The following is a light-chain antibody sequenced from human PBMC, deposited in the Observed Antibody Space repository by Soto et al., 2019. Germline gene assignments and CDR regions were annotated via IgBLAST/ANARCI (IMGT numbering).Light chain of an antibody. CDR3: QQYNDYPWT. CDR1: QSVSSW. CDR2: AAS. J-gene: IGKJ1*01. Sequence: DLQMTQSPSTLSASVGDRVTITCRASQSVSSWLAWYQQKPGKAPKLLIYAASTLESGAPPRFSGTGSGTEFTLTISSLQPDDFETYYCQQYNDYPWTFGRGTKVEI. V-gene: IGKV1-5*01.